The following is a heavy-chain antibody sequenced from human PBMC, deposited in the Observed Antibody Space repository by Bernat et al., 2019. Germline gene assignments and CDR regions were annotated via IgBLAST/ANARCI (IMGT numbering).Heavy chain of an antibody. V-gene: IGHV3-74*01. J-gene: IGHJ4*02. CDR2: ISSDGRST. D-gene: IGHD2-8*02. CDR1: GFTFSTNW. Sequence: EVQLVESGGGLVQPGGSLRLSCAASGFTFSTNWMHWVRQAPGQGLVWVSRISSDGRSTSYADSMKGRFTISRDNAKNTLYLQMNSLGAEDTAVYYCAREYCTGGGCHSFDDWGQGTLVTVSS. CDR3: AREYCTGGGCHSFDD.